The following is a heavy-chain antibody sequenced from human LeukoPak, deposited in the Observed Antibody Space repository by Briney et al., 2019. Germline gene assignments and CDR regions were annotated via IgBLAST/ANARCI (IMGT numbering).Heavy chain of an antibody. V-gene: IGHV4-4*02. CDR1: GGSISSTNW. CDR3: SRESGAFCPFGY. J-gene: IGHJ4*02. CDR2: ISLRGLT. D-gene: IGHD1-26*01. Sequence: QPSETLSLTCGVSGGSISSTNWWSWVRHPPGQGLEWIGEISLRGLTNYNPSLKSRVTMSLDKSKNLLSLNLTSVTAADTAVYYCSRESGAFCPFGYWGQGTLVTVSS.